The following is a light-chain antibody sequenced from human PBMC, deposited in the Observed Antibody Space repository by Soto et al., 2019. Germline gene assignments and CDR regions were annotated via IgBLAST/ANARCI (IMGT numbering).Light chain of an antibody. V-gene: IGLV2-14*03. Sequence: QSALTQPASVSGSPGQSIAISCTGSSSDVGGYKYVSWYQQHPGKAPKLMIYDVSNRPSGVSDRFSGSKSGNTASLTISGLQSEYEADYYCSSYSSRNSYVFGTGTKVTVL. CDR2: DVS. CDR1: SSDVGGYKY. J-gene: IGLJ1*01. CDR3: SSYSSRNSYV.